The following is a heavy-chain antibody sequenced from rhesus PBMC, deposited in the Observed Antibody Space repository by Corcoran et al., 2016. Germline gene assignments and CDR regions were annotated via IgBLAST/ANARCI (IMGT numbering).Heavy chain of an antibody. CDR2: IYWNDEK. Sequence: QVTLKESGPALVKPTQTLPLTCTFSGFSLSHRGLVINWFSQPPGKALECLAGIYWNDEKAYTTALNRRLTISKDTSKNQVVLTMANLDRVDTATYYCARRNVWNNGIVDDWGQGVLVTVSS. CDR3: ARRNVWNNGIVDD. CDR1: GFSLSHRGLV. V-gene: IGHV2S1*01. D-gene: IGHD1-20*01. J-gene: IGHJ4*01.